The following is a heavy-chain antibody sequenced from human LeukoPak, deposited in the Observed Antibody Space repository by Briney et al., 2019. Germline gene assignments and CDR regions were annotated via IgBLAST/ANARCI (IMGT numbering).Heavy chain of an antibody. V-gene: IGHV1-2*02. J-gene: IGHJ5*02. CDR2: INPNSGGT. D-gene: IGHD2-2*02. Sequence: GASVKVSCKASGYTFIGYYMHWVRQAPGQGLEWVGWINPNSGGTNYAQKFQGRVTMTRDTSISTAYMELSRLRSDDTAVYYCTRAGYCSSTSCYTWFDPWGQGTLVTVSS. CDR1: GYTFIGYY. CDR3: TRAGYCSSTSCYTWFDP.